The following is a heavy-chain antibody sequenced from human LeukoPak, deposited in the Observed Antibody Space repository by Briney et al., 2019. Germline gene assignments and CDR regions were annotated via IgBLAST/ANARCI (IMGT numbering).Heavy chain of an antibody. CDR2: ISPSGGST. D-gene: IGHD3-9*01. V-gene: IGHV1-46*01. CDR3: ARVDGRLGLGEGNGIDRVLRYFDWPPGDDAFDI. Sequence: ASVKVSCKASGGTFSSYAISWVRQAPGQGLEWMGIISPSGGSTSYAQKFQGRVTMTRDTSTSTVYMELSSLRSEDTAVYYCARVDGRLGLGEGNGIDRVLRYFDWPPGDDAFDIWGQGTMVTVSS. J-gene: IGHJ3*02. CDR1: GGTFSSYA.